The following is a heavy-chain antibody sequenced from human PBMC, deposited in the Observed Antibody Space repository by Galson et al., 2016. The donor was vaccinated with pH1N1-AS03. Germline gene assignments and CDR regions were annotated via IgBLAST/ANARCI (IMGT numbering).Heavy chain of an antibody. CDR1: GFTVSSNY. CDR2: VSDSGGAT. Sequence: SLRLSCAASGFTVSSNYMSWVRQAPGKGLEWVAIVSDSGGATFYADSVKGRFTISRDNYKNTLSLQMNSLGVEDTAIYYCAKGLTIAGSTYHFDSWGQGTLVTVSS. CDR3: AKGLTIAGSTYHFDS. D-gene: IGHD1-20*01. V-gene: IGHV3-23*01. J-gene: IGHJ4*02.